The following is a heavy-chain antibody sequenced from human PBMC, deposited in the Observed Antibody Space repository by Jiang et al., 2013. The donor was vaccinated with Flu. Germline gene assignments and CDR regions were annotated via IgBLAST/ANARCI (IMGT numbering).Heavy chain of an antibody. V-gene: IGHV1-69*01. CDR2: IILIYSRA. CDR3: ARALGADAYSTSSGFLGLSDYYYYMDV. Sequence: SGAEVKKPGSSVKVSCKASGGTPSNYAISWVRQAPGQGLEWLGGIILIYSRANYAQKFRGRVTITADASTRTAYMELRSLRSEDTAVYYCARALGADAYSTSSGFLGLSDYYYYMDVWGGGTSVTVSS. D-gene: IGHD6-6*01. CDR1: GGTPSNYA. J-gene: IGHJ6*03.